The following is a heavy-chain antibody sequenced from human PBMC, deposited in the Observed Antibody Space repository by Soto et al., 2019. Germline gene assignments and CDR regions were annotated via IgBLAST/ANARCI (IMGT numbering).Heavy chain of an antibody. V-gene: IGHV4-34*01. CDR3: ASNWGLMSSYYSYGLDV. CDR1: GGSFSGYY. D-gene: IGHD7-27*01. J-gene: IGHJ6*02. Sequence: SETLSLTCAVYGGSFSGYYWSWIRQPPGKGLEWIGEINHSGSTNYNPSLKSRVTISVDTSKNQFSLKLSSVTAADTAVYYRASNWGLMSSYYSYGLDVWSQGTTVT. CDR2: INHSGST.